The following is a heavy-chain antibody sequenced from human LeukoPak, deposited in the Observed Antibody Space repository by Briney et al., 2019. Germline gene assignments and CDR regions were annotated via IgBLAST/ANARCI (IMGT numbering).Heavy chain of an antibody. J-gene: IGHJ4*02. CDR1: GGSISSGGYY. CDR3: ARGESRYDY. V-gene: IGHV4-31*03. Sequence: PSQTLSLTCTVSGGSISSGGYYWSWIRQHPGKGLEWIGYVYYSGSTSYNPSLKSRVTISVDASKTQFSLKLSSVTVADTAVYYCARGESRYDYWGQGTLVTVSS. D-gene: IGHD3-10*01. CDR2: VYYSGST.